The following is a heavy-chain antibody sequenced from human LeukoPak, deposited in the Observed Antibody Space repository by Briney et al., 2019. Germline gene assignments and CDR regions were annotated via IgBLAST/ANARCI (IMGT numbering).Heavy chain of an antibody. CDR2: INHSGST. Sequence: SETLSLTCAVYGGSFSGYYWSWIRQPPGKGLEWIGEINHSGSTNYNPSLKSRVTISVDTSKNQFSLKLSSVTAADTAVYYCARELLHYYYYMDVWGKGTMVTISS. D-gene: IGHD1-26*01. V-gene: IGHV4-34*01. CDR1: GGSFSGYY. CDR3: ARELLHYYYYMDV. J-gene: IGHJ6*03.